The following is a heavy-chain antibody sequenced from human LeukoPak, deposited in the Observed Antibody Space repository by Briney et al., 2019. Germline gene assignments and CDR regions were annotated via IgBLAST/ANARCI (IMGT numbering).Heavy chain of an antibody. V-gene: IGHV4-39*01. D-gene: IGHD3-10*01. J-gene: IGHJ4*02. Sequence: SETLSLTCTVSGGSISSSSYYWGWIRQPPGKGLEWIGCIYYSGSTYYNPSLKSRVTISVDTSKNQFSLKLSSVTAADTAVYYCARQYYCGSGFDYWGQGTLVTVSS. CDR2: IYYSGST. CDR1: GGSISSSSYY. CDR3: ARQYYCGSGFDY.